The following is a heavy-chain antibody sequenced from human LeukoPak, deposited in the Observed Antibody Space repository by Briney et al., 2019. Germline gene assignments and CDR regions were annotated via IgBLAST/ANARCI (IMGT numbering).Heavy chain of an antibody. V-gene: IGHV3-48*02. CDR2: ISGSSGSI. J-gene: IGHJ4*02. CDR3: ARVYCTGGMCYTGLDY. CDR1: GFTFRTYG. D-gene: IGHD2-8*02. Sequence: GGSLRLSCAASGFTFRTYGMNWVRQAPGKGLEGVSYISGSSGSISDADSVKGRFTISRDNAKNSLYLQMNSLRDEDTDFYYCARVYCTGGMCYTGLDYWGQGTLVSVSS.